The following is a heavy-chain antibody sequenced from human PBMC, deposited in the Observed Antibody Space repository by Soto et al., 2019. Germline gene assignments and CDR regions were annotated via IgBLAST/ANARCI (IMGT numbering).Heavy chain of an antibody. Sequence: QITLKESGPTLVKPTQTLTLTCTFSGFSLSTSGVGVGWIRQPPGKALEWLASVYWKDDKRYSPFLKSRLSIIKDTSKNHMGLTVTNTEPADSATYYRVHSPGAHAGADYWGQGTLVTVSS. J-gene: IGHJ4*02. CDR1: GFSLSTSGVG. V-gene: IGHV2-5*01. CDR3: VHSPGAHAGADY. CDR2: VYWKDDK. D-gene: IGHD1-26*01.